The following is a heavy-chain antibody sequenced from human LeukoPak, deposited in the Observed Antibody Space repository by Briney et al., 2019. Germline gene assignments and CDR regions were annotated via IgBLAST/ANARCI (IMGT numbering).Heavy chain of an antibody. Sequence: SETLSLTCAVYGGSFSGYYWSWIRQPPGKGLEWIGEINHSGSTNYNPSLKSRVTISVDTSKNQFSLKLSSVTAADAAVYYCAIHIVVVPAAKKKNWFDPWGQGTLVTVSS. D-gene: IGHD2-2*01. J-gene: IGHJ5*02. CDR1: GGSFSGYY. CDR2: INHSGST. V-gene: IGHV4-34*01. CDR3: AIHIVVVPAAKKKNWFDP.